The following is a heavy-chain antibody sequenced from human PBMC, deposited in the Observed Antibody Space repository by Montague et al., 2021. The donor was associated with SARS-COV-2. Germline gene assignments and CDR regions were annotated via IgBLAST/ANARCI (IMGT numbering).Heavy chain of an antibody. D-gene: IGHD4-23*01. J-gene: IGHJ4*02. Sequence: TLSLTCTVSGGSISSGSYYWSWIRQPAGKGLEWIGRIYTSGTTDYSFSLKSRVTMSVDTSKNQFSLKLTSVTAADTAVYYCARAHGGSWAHLDNWGQGSLVTVSS. CDR3: ARAHGGSWAHLDN. CDR2: IYTSGTT. V-gene: IGHV4-61*02. CDR1: GGSISSGSYY.